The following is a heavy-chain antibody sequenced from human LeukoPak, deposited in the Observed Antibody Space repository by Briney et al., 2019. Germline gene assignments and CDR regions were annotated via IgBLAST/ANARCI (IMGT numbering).Heavy chain of an antibody. CDR1: GGSISSYY. J-gene: IGHJ3*02. D-gene: IGHD3-3*01. CDR2: IYYSGST. Sequence: PSETLSLTCTVSGGSISSYYWSWIRQPPGKGLEWIGYIYYSGSTNYNPSLKSRVTISVDTSKNQFSLKLSSVTAADTAVYYCARENRPYYDFWSGYHDAFDIWGQGTMVTVSS. CDR3: ARENRPYYDFWSGYHDAFDI. V-gene: IGHV4-59*01.